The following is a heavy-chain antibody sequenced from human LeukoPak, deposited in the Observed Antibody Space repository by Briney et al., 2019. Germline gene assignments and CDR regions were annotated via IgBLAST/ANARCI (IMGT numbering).Heavy chain of an antibody. Sequence: GGSLRLSCAASGFTFSSYSMNWVRQAPGKGLEWVSSISSSSSYIYYADSVKGRFTISRDNAKNSLYLQRNSLRAEDTAVYYCARGDRYSYGLFDYWGQGTLVTVSS. CDR2: ISSSSSYI. CDR3: ARGDRYSYGLFDY. J-gene: IGHJ4*02. V-gene: IGHV3-21*01. CDR1: GFTFSSYS. D-gene: IGHD5-18*01.